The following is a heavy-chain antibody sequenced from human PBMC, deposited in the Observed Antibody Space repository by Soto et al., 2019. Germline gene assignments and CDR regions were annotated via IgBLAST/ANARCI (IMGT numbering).Heavy chain of an antibody. V-gene: IGHV1-18*01. J-gene: IGHJ6*02. Sequence: ASVKVSCKASGYSFTDYGFSWVRQAPGQGLEWMGWINSYNGNTNYAQKLQGRVFMTTDTSTTTAYMELRSLKSDDTAVYFCARAMVDNYYYYFGMDVWGQGTTVTVSS. CDR1: GYSFTDYG. D-gene: IGHD3-10*01. CDR3: ARAMVDNYYYYFGMDV. CDR2: INSYNGNT.